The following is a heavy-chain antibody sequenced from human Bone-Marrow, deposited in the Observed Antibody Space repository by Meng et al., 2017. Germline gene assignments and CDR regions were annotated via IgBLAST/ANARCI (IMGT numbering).Heavy chain of an antibody. Sequence: GESLKISCAASGFTFSSYAMHWVRQAPGKGLEWVAVISYDGSNKYYADSVKGRFTISRDNSKNTLYLQMNSLRAEDTAVYYCASLDDSSGYYTSDDAFDIWGQGTMVTVSS. J-gene: IGHJ3*02. D-gene: IGHD3-22*01. CDR1: GFTFSSYA. CDR2: ISYDGSNK. CDR3: ASLDDSSGYYTSDDAFDI. V-gene: IGHV3-30*04.